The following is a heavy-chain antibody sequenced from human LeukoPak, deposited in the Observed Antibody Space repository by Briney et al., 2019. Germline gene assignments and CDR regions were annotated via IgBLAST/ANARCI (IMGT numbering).Heavy chain of an antibody. D-gene: IGHD2-15*01. J-gene: IGHJ3*02. V-gene: IGHV3-48*04. CDR3: ATIGDNCSGGSCYGHIFDI. CDR1: GFTFSSYS. Sequence: GGSLRLSCVASGFTFSSYSMNWVRQAPGKGLEWISYISYSGGTRYSADSVKGQFSISRDNAKNSLYLQMNSLRADDTAVYYCATIGDNCSGGSCYGHIFDIWGQGTMVTVSS. CDR2: ISYSGGTR.